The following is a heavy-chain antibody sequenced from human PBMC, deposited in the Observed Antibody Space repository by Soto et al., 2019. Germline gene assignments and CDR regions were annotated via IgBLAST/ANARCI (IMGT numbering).Heavy chain of an antibody. CDR1: GFTFSSYA. V-gene: IGHV3-21*01. Sequence: GGSLRLSCTASGFTFSSYAMNWVRQAPGKGLEWVSSISSSSSHIYYVDSVKGRFTVSRDNAKNSVFLQMNSLRAEDTAVYYCTREITASDYWGQGNLVTVSS. CDR2: ISSSSSHI. J-gene: IGHJ4*02. CDR3: TREITASDY.